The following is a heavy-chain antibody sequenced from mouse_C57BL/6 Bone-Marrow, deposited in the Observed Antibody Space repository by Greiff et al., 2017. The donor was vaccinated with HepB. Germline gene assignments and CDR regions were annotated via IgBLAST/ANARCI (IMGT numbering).Heavy chain of an antibody. CDR1: GYSITSGYY. CDR3: ARNPRLLRVPYFDY. J-gene: IGHJ2*01. V-gene: IGHV3-6*01. D-gene: IGHD1-1*01. CDR2: ISYDGSN. Sequence: EVQLQQSGPGLVKPSQSLSLTCSVTGYSITSGYYWNWIRQFPGNKLEWMGYISYDGSNNYNPSLKNRISITRDTSKNQFFLKLNSVTTEDTATYYCARNPRLLRVPYFDYWGQGTTLTVSS.